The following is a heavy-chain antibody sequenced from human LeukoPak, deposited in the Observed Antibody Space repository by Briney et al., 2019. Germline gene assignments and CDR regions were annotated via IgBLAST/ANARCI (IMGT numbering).Heavy chain of an antibody. V-gene: IGHV3-23*01. J-gene: IGHJ4*02. CDR2: ISDMGGRT. CDR3: GKRGVLIRVIFIGVQKEAYYLYT. D-gene: IGHD3-22*01. Sequence: GGSLRLSCAVSGITLSNYGMSWVRQEPRKWLGWVAGISDMGGRTKYADSVKGRFAISRDNPRNTLYLQMNSLRAADTAMSFCGKRGVLIRVIFIGVQKEAYYLYTSGQGALVTVSS. CDR1: GITLSNYG.